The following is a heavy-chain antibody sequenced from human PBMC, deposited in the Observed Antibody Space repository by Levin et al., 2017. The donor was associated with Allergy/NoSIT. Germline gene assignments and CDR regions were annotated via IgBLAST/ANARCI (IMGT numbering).Heavy chain of an antibody. Sequence: ASVKVSCKASGYTFPNYGISWVRQAPGQGLEWMGWISGYNGNTNSARKFHGRLTLTTDTSTSTAYMELRSLKSDYTAVYYCAREGSTVTTSWFYHYYGMDVWGQGTTVTVSS. V-gene: IGHV1-18*01. CDR2: ISGYNGNT. CDR1: GYTFPNYG. CDR3: AREGSTVTTSWFYHYYGMDV. D-gene: IGHD1-1*01. J-gene: IGHJ6*02.